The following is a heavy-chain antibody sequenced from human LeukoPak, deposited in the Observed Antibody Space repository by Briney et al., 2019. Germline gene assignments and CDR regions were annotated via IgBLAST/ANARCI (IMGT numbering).Heavy chain of an antibody. CDR2: ISGSGGST. V-gene: IGHV3-23*01. Sequence: GGSLRLSCAGSGFSFSNHGMHWVRQAPGKGLEWVSAISGSGGSTYYADSVKGRFTISRDNSKNTLYLQMNSLRAEDTAVYYCAKDIARRSSGYYFDYWGQGTLVTVSS. CDR3: AKDIARRSSGYYFDY. J-gene: IGHJ4*02. D-gene: IGHD6-19*01. CDR1: GFSFSNHG.